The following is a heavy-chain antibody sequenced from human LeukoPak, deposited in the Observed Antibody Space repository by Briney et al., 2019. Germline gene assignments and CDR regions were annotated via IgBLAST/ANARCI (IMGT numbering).Heavy chain of an antibody. CDR1: GFTFSSYA. V-gene: IGHV3-23*01. CDR3: AKGDGILWFGESNFDY. CDR2: ISGSGGST. Sequence: GGSLRLSCAASGFTFSSYAMSWVRQAPGKGLEWVSAISGSGGSTYYADSVKGRFTISRDNSKNTLYLQMSSLRAEDTAVDYCAKGDGILWFGESNFDYWGQGTLVTVSS. J-gene: IGHJ4*02. D-gene: IGHD3-10*01.